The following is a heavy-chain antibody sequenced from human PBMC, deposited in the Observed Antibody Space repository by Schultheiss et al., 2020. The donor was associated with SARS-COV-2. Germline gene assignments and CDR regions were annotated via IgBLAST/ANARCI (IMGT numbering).Heavy chain of an antibody. CDR2: IYHSGST. Sequence: GSLRLSCTVSGGSISSYYWSWIRQPPGKGLEWIGSIYHSGSTNYNPSLKSRVTISVDTSKNQFSLKLSSVTAADTAVYYCARNPPITMVRGTPGAFDIWGQGTMVTVSS. D-gene: IGHD3-10*01. V-gene: IGHV4-59*12. CDR3: ARNPPITMVRGTPGAFDI. J-gene: IGHJ3*02. CDR1: GGSISSYY.